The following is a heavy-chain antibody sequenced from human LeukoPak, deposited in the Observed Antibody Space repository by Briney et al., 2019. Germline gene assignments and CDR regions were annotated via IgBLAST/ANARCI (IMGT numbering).Heavy chain of an antibody. CDR1: GGSISSYY. D-gene: IGHD3-10*01. CDR2: IYYSGST. Sequence: PSETLSLTCTVSGGSISSYYWSWIRQPPGKGLEWIGYIYYSGSTNYNPSLKSRVTISVDTSKNQFSLKLSSVTAADTAVYYCARDTLWFGNPSFDYWGQGTLATVSS. CDR3: ARDTLWFGNPSFDY. V-gene: IGHV4-59*01. J-gene: IGHJ4*02.